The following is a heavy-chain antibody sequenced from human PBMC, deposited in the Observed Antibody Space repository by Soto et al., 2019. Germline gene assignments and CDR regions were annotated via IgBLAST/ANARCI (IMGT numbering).Heavy chain of an antibody. J-gene: IGHJ6*02. CDR3: AKVYGSGSRPYYYGMDV. V-gene: IGHV3-23*01. CDR2: VSYSGDTT. CDR1: GFSFSTYA. D-gene: IGHD2-15*01. Sequence: GESLKISCAASGFSFSTYAMTWVRQAPGKGLEWVSVVSYSGDTTYYAESVKARFTISRDNSKNTLYLQMNSLRGDDTAVYYCAKVYGSGSRPYYYGMDVWGQGTTVTVSS.